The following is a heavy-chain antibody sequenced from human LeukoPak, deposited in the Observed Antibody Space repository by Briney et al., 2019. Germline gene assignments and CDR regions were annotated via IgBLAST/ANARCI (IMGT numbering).Heavy chain of an antibody. V-gene: IGHV1-2*06. J-gene: IGHJ4*02. D-gene: IGHD3-10*01. Sequence: ASVKVSCKASGYTFTGYYMHWVRQAPGQGLEWMGRINPNSGATNYAQKFQGRVTMTRDTSISTAYMELSRLRSDDTAVYYCARMVRGVTLYYFDYWGQGTLVTVSS. CDR3: ARMVRGVTLYYFDY. CDR2: INPNSGAT. CDR1: GYTFTGYY.